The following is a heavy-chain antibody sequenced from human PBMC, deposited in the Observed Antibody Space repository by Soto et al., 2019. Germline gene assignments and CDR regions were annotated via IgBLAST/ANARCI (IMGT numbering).Heavy chain of an antibody. CDR2: INPSGGST. V-gene: IGHV1-46*03. Sequence: ASVKVSCKASGYTFTSYYMHWVRQAPGQGLEWMGIINPSGGSTSYAQKFQGRVTMTRDTSTSTVYMELSSLRSEDTAVYYCARDRDLGVVVVAATPHYYMDVWGKGTTVTVSS. CDR1: GYTFTSYY. D-gene: IGHD2-15*01. J-gene: IGHJ6*03. CDR3: ARDRDLGVVVVAATPHYYMDV.